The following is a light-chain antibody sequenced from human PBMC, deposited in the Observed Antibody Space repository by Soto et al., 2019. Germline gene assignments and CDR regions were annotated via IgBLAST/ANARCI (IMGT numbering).Light chain of an antibody. Sequence: QSALTQPRSVSGSPGQSVTISCTGTSSDVGGYNYVSWYLQHPGKAPKVMIYDVSKRPSGVPDRFSGSKSGNTASLTISGLQSEDEADYSCCSFAGKYIYVFGTGTKVTV. CDR2: DVS. CDR3: CSFAGKYIYV. V-gene: IGLV2-11*01. J-gene: IGLJ1*01. CDR1: SSDVGGYNY.